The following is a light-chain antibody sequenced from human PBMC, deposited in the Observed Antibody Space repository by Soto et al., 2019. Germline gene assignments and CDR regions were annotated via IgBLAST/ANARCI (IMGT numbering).Light chain of an antibody. J-gene: IGKJ1*01. Sequence: EIVMTQSPATLSVSPGERATLSCRASQSVSSKLAWFQQKPGQAPSLLIYGVSTRATGVPVRFSGSGSGTEFTLTINSLQSEDFAVYYCQQYGSSGTFGQGTKVEIK. CDR1: QSVSSK. V-gene: IGKV3-15*01. CDR3: QQYGSSGT. CDR2: GVS.